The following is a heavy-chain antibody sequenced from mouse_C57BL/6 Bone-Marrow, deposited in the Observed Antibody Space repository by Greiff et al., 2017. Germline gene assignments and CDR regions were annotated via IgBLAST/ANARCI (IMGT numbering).Heavy chain of an antibody. J-gene: IGHJ2*01. CDR2: ISDGGSYT. CDR1: GFTFSSYA. CDR3: AREECYYGRGEYYFDY. D-gene: IGHD1-1*01. Sequence: EVKLVESGGGLVKPGGSLKLSCAASGFTFSSYAMSWVRQTPEKRLEWVATISDGGSYTYYPDNVKGRFTISRDNAKNNLYLQMSHLKSEDTAMYYCAREECYYGRGEYYFDYWGQGTTLTVSS. V-gene: IGHV5-4*01.